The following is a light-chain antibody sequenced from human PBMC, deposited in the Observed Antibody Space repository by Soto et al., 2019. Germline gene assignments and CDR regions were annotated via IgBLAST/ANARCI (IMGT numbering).Light chain of an antibody. CDR1: SSNIGSNT. CDR2: SNN. Sequence: QLVLTQPPSASGTPGQRVTISCSGSSSNIGSNTVNWYQQLPGTAPKLLIYSNNQRPSGVPDRFSGSKSGTSASLAIIGFXXEXXAXYYCAAXXXXXXXXFGXGT. V-gene: IGLV1-44*01. CDR3: AAXXXXXXXX. J-gene: IGLJ3*02.